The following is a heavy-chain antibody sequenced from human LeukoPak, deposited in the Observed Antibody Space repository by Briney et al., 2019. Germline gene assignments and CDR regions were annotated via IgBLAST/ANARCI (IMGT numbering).Heavy chain of an antibody. CDR3: ASFTIFGPYYYYYYMDV. CDR1: GFTFSSYW. CDR2: IKKDGSEK. V-gene: IGHV3-7*01. Sequence: PEGSLRLSCAASGFTFSSYWMSWVRQAPGKGLEWVANIKKDGSEKYYVDSVKGRFTISRDNAKNSLYLQMNSLRAEDTAVYYCASFTIFGPYYYYYYMDVWGKGTTVTVSS. J-gene: IGHJ6*03. D-gene: IGHD3-3*01.